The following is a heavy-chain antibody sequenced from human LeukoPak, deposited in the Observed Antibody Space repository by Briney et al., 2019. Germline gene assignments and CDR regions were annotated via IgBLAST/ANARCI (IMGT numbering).Heavy chain of an antibody. Sequence: GGSLRLSCAASGFTFSSYDMHWVRQATGKGLEWVSAIGTAGDPYYPGSVKGRFTISRENAKNSLYLQMNSLRAGDTAVYYCARGFGTYYYGSSGYYYTYYFDYWGQGTLVTVSS. V-gene: IGHV3-13*05. CDR1: GFTFSSYD. J-gene: IGHJ4*02. D-gene: IGHD3-22*01. CDR3: ARGFGTYYYGSSGYYYTYYFDY. CDR2: IGTAGDP.